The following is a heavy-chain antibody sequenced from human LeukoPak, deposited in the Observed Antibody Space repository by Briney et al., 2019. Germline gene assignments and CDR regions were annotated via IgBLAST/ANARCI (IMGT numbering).Heavy chain of an antibody. J-gene: IGHJ2*01. CDR2: ISGSGGST. D-gene: IGHD3-3*01. CDR1: GFTFSSYV. CDR3: AKGERYDFWSGTPNWYFDL. Sequence: PGGSLRLSCAASGFTFSSYVMSWVRQAPGKGLEWVSAISGSGGSTYYADSVKGRFTISRDNSKNTLYLQMNSLRAEDTAVYYCAKGERYDFWSGTPNWYFDLWGRGTLVTVSS. V-gene: IGHV3-23*01.